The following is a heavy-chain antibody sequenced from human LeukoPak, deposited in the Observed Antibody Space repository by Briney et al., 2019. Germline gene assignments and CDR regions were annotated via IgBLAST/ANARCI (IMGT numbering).Heavy chain of an antibody. Sequence: ASVKVSCKASGYTFTGYYMHWVRQAPGHGLEWMGWINPNSGGTNYAQKFQGRVTMTRGTSISTAYMELSRLRSDDTAVYYCARRIAAAGANPYYFDYWGQGTLVTVSS. CDR3: ARRIAAAGANPYYFDY. CDR1: GYTFTGYY. D-gene: IGHD6-13*01. J-gene: IGHJ4*02. V-gene: IGHV1-2*02. CDR2: INPNSGGT.